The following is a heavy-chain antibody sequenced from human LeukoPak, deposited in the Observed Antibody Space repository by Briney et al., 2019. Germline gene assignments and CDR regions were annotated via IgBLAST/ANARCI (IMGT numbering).Heavy chain of an antibody. J-gene: IGHJ4*02. Sequence: SETLSLTCAVYGGSFSGHYWSWIRQPPGKGLGWIGEINHSGSTNYNPSLKSRVTISVDTSKNQFSLKLSSVTAADTAVYYCARVSPTYYDFWSGYYVGYFDYWGQGTLVTVSS. CDR2: INHSGST. V-gene: IGHV4-34*01. CDR3: ARVSPTYYDFWSGYYVGYFDY. D-gene: IGHD3-3*01. CDR1: GGSFSGHY.